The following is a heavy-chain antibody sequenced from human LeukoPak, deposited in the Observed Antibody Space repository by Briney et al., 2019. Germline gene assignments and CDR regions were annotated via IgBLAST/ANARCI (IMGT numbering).Heavy chain of an antibody. Sequence: SETLSLTCTVSGGSISSGDYYWSWIRQPPGKGLEWIGYIYYSGSTYYNPSLKSRVTISVDTSKNQFSLKLSSVTAADTAVYYRAREARLYYDSTPHIWGQGTMVTVSS. CDR3: AREARLYYDSTPHI. CDR1: GGSISSGDYY. D-gene: IGHD3-22*01. CDR2: IYYSGST. V-gene: IGHV4-30-4*01. J-gene: IGHJ3*02.